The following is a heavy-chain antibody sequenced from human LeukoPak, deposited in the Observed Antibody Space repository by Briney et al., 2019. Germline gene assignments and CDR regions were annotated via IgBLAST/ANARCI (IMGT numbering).Heavy chain of an antibody. CDR2: ISYDGSNK. Sequence: PGRSLRLSCEATGFTFSSYGMHWVRQAPGRGLEWVAVISYDGSNKYYGDSVKGRLTISRDNSKNMLYLQMNSLRAEDTAVYYCAKDANWFDPWGQGTLVTASS. CDR3: AKDANWFDP. V-gene: IGHV3-30*18. CDR1: GFTFSSYG. J-gene: IGHJ5*02.